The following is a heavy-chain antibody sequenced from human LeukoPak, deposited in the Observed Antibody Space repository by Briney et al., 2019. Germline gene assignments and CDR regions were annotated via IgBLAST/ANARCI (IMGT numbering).Heavy chain of an antibody. Sequence: GGSLRLSCAASGFTFSSYAMSWVRQAPGKGLEWVSAISGSGASTYYADSVKGRFTISRDNSKNTLYLQMNSLRAEDTAVYYCARGQSNGDYGLDYWGQGTLVTVSS. CDR3: ARGQSNGDYGLDY. D-gene: IGHD4-17*01. J-gene: IGHJ4*02. V-gene: IGHV3-23*01. CDR1: GFTFSSYA. CDR2: ISGSGAST.